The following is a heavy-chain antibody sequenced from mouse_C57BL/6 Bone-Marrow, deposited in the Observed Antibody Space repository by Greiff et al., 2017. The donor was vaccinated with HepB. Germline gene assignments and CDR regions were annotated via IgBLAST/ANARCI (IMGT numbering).Heavy chain of an antibody. J-gene: IGHJ3*01. V-gene: IGHV5-6*01. CDR3: ARRPYGSSWFAY. CDR1: GFTFSSYG. CDR2: ISSGGSYT. D-gene: IGHD1-1*01. Sequence: EVQRVESGGDLVKPGGSLKLSCAASGFTFSSYGMSWVRQTPDKRLEWVATISSGGSYTYYPDSVKGRFTISRDNAKNTLYLQMSCLKSEDTAMYYCARRPYGSSWFAYWGQGTLVTVSA.